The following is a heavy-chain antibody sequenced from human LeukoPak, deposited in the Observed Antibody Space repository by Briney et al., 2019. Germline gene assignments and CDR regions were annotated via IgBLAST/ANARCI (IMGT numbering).Heavy chain of an antibody. V-gene: IGHV4-34*01. CDR2: INHSGST. D-gene: IGHD2-2*01. CDR1: GGSFSGYY. Sequence: SETLSLTCAVYGGSFSGYYWSWIRQPPGKGLEWIGEINHSGSTNYNPSLKSRVTISVDTSKNQFSLKLSSVTAADTAVYYCARPKPLGYCSSTSCARAPFFDYWGQGTLVTVFS. CDR3: ARPKPLGYCSSTSCARAPFFDY. J-gene: IGHJ4*02.